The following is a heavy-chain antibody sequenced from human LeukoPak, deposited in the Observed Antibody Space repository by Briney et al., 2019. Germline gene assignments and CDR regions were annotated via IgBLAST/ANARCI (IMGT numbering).Heavy chain of an antibody. D-gene: IGHD1-26*01. V-gene: IGHV3-21*01. CDR3: ARVGAAITPFDY. J-gene: IGHJ4*02. Sequence: GGSLRLYCAASGFTFSSYSMNWVRQAPGKGLEWVSSISSSSSYIYYADSVKGRFTISRDNAKNPLYLQMNSLRAEDTAVYYCARVGAAITPFDYWGQGTLVTVSS. CDR1: GFTFSSYS. CDR2: ISSSSSYI.